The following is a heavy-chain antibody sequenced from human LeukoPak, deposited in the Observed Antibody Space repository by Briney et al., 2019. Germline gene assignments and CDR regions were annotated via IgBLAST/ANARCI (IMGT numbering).Heavy chain of an antibody. CDR2: INTNTGNP. CDR3: ARDFRVTRDY. D-gene: IGHD2-21*02. V-gene: IGHV7-4-1*02. CDR1: GYTFTSYA. J-gene: IGHJ4*02. Sequence: ASVKVSCKASGYTFTSYAMNWVRQAPGQGLEWLGWINTNTGNPTYAQGFTGRFVFSVDTSVSTAYLQISSLKSEDTAAYYCARDFRVTRDYWGQGTLVTVSS.